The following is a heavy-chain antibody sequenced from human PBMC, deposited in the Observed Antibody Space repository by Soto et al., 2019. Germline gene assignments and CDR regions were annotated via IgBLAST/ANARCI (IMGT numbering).Heavy chain of an antibody. CDR2: IIPILGIA. D-gene: IGHD2-2*01. V-gene: IGHV1-69*02. CDR1: GGTFSSYT. CDR3: ARVVPAAMGAFDI. J-gene: IGHJ3*02. Sequence: SVKVSCKASGGTFSSYTISWVRQAPGQGLEWMGRIIPILGIANYAQKFQGRVTITADKSTSTAYMELSSLRSEDTAVYYCARVVPAAMGAFDIWGQGTMVTVSS.